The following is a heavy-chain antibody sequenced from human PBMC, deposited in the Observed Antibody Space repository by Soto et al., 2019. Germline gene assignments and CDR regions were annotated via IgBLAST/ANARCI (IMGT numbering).Heavy chain of an antibody. CDR3: ARSRITMVRGVIDY. CDR2: ISYDGSNK. Sequence: GGSLRLSCAASGFTFSSYAMHWVRQAPGKGLEWVAVISYDGSNKYYADSVKGRFTISRDNSKNTLYLQMNSLRAEDTAVYYCARSRITMVRGVIDYWGQGTLVTVSS. J-gene: IGHJ4*02. D-gene: IGHD3-10*01. V-gene: IGHV3-30-3*01. CDR1: GFTFSSYA.